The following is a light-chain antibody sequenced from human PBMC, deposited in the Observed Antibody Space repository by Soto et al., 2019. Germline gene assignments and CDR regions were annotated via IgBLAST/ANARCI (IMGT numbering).Light chain of an antibody. CDR2: DVS. CDR1: SSDIGGQNY. V-gene: IGLV2-14*03. Sequence: QSALTQPASVSGSPGQSITISCTGTSSDIGGQNYVSWYQHYPGKAPKLIIYDVSNRPSGVSDRFSGSKSGNTASLTLSGLQAEDEAEYYCSSYTGSSTLWVFGTGTKVTVL. CDR3: SSYTGSSTLWV. J-gene: IGLJ1*01.